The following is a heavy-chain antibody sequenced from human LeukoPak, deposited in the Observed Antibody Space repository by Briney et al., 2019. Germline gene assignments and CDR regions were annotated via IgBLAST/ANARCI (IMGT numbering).Heavy chain of an antibody. CDR1: GGSFSGYY. Sequence: SETLSLTCAVYGGSFSGYYWSWIRQPPGKGLEWIGEINHSGSTHSNPSLTSRVTLSVDTSTNQFSLKMSSLTAAETAVYYCARGFSSWYVTTSNAVGWFDPWGQGTLVTVSS. V-gene: IGHV4-34*01. CDR2: INHSGST. CDR3: ARGFSSWYVTTSNAVGWFDP. J-gene: IGHJ5*02. D-gene: IGHD6-13*01.